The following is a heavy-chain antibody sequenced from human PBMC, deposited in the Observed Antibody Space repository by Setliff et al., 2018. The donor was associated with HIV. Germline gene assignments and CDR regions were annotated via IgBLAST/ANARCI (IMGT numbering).Heavy chain of an antibody. CDR1: EFTFSGHW. V-gene: IGHV3-7*03. Sequence: PGGSLRLSCAASEFTFSGHWMSWVRQAPGKGLEWVANIKQDGSEKNYVDFVKGRFTISRDNAKNSLYLQMNSLRAEDTAVYYCARTYCYDASGYYRPFDIWGQGTMVTVSS. CDR3: ARTYCYDASGYYRPFDI. J-gene: IGHJ3*02. CDR2: IKQDGSEK. D-gene: IGHD3-22*01.